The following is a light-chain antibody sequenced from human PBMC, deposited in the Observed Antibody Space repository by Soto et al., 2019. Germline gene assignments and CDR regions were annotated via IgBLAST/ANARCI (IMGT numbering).Light chain of an antibody. CDR1: QSVSNNY. CDR2: GAS. V-gene: IGKV3-20*01. CDR3: QEYGSSGT. Sequence: EIVLTQSPGTLSLSPGERATLSCRASQSVSNNYLAWYKQKPGQAPRLLIYGASNRGTGIPDRFSGSGSGTDFTLTISRLEAEDFAVYYCQEYGSSGTFGQGTKVEIK. J-gene: IGKJ1*01.